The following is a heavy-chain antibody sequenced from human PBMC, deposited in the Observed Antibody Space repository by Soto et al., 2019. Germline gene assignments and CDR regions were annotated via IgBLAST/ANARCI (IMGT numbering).Heavy chain of an antibody. CDR1: GGSISSGGYY. D-gene: IGHD3-3*01. Sequence: SLTCTVSGGSISSGGYYWSWIRQHPGKGLEWIGYIYYSGSTYYNPSLKSRVTISVDTSKNQFSLKLSSVTAADTAVYYCARESVTIFGVVYDAFDIWGQGTMVTVS. J-gene: IGHJ3*02. CDR3: ARESVTIFGVVYDAFDI. V-gene: IGHV4-31*03. CDR2: IYYSGST.